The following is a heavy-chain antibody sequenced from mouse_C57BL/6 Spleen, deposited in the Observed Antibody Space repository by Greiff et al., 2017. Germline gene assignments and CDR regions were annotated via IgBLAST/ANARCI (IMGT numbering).Heavy chain of an antibody. J-gene: IGHJ4*01. D-gene: IGHD1-1*01. Sequence: VKLQQPGAELVKPGASVKLSCKASGYTFTSYWMHWVKQRPGRGLEWIGRIDPNSGGTKYNEKFKSKATLTVDKPSSTAYMQLSSLTSEDSAVYYCARGTAVVYYAMDYWGQGTSVTASS. CDR2: IDPNSGGT. CDR1: GYTFTSYW. V-gene: IGHV1-72*01. CDR3: ARGTAVVYYAMDY.